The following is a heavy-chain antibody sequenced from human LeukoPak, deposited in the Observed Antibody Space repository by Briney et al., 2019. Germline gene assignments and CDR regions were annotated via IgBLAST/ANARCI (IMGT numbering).Heavy chain of an antibody. V-gene: IGHV4-34*01. Sequence: PSETLSLTCAVYGGSFSGYYWSWIRQPPGKGLEWIGEINHSGSTIYNPSLKSRVTISLDTSKNQFSLEVKSATVADTAVYYCARGDYGSGAYFDSWGRGTLVTVSS. CDR2: INHSGST. D-gene: IGHD3-10*01. CDR1: GGSFSGYY. J-gene: IGHJ4*02. CDR3: ARGDYGSGAYFDS.